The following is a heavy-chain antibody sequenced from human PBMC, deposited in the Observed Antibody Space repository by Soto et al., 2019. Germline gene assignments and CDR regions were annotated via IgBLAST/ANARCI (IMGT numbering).Heavy chain of an antibody. V-gene: IGHV3-23*01. J-gene: IGHJ4*02. D-gene: IGHD2-15*01. CDR3: AKALELRYCSGGSCYPVDY. CDR2: ISGSGGST. Sequence: EVQLLESGGGLVQPGGSLRLSCAASGFTFSSYAMSWVRQAPGQGLEWVSAISGSGGSTYYADSVKGRFTISRDNTKNTLYLQMNSLRAQDTAVYYCAKALELRYCSGGSCYPVDYWGQGTLVTVSS. CDR1: GFTFSSYA.